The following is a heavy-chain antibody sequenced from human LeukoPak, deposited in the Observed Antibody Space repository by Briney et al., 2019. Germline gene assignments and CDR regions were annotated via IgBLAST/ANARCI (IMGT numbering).Heavy chain of an antibody. CDR2: IIPIFGTA. J-gene: IGHJ3*02. Sequence: ASVKVSCKASGGTFSSYAISWVRQAPGQGLEWMGGIIPIFGTANYAQKFQGRVTITADQSTSTAYMELSSLRSEDTAVYYCARVWSGYDSTSDAFDIWGQGTMVTVSS. CDR3: ARVWSGYDSTSDAFDI. V-gene: IGHV1-69*13. D-gene: IGHD5-12*01. CDR1: GGTFSSYA.